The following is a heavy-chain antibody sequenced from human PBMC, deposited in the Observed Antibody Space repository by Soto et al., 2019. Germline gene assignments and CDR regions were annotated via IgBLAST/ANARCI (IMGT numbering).Heavy chain of an antibody. CDR3: VRDKPHNWFDP. CDR1: GFTFSSYW. Sequence: EEQVVESGGGLVQPGGSLRLSCAASGFTFSSYWMHWVRQAPGKGLVWVSRINNDGSDTTYADSLKGRFTISRDNAKNTVYLQMNSLRAEDTAVYYCVRDKPHNWFDPWGQGTPVTVSS. J-gene: IGHJ5*02. V-gene: IGHV3-74*01. CDR2: INNDGSDT.